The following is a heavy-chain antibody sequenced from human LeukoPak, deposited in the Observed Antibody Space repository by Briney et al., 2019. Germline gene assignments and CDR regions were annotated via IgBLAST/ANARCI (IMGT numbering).Heavy chain of an antibody. CDR2: IIPIFGTA. Sequence: GASVKVSCKASGYTFTSYGISWVRQAPGQGLEWMGGIIPIFGTANYAQKFQGRVTITADESTSTAYMELSSLRSEDAAVYYCARSATIPPFTFDYWGQGTLVTVSS. D-gene: IGHD5-24*01. CDR3: ARSATIPPFTFDY. CDR1: GYTFTSYG. V-gene: IGHV1-69*13. J-gene: IGHJ4*02.